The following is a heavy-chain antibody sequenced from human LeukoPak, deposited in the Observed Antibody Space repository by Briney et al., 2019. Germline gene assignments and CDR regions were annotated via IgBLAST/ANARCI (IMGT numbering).Heavy chain of an antibody. CDR3: ARDLFRAFDI. V-gene: IGHV4-59*01. CDR1: GGSISSYY. CDR2: IYYSGST. J-gene: IGHJ3*02. Sequence: SETLSLTCTVSGGSISSYYWSWTRQPPGKGLEWIGYIYYSGSTNYNPSLKGRVTISVDTSKNQFSLKLSSVTAADTAVYYCARDLFRAFDIWGQGTMVTVSS.